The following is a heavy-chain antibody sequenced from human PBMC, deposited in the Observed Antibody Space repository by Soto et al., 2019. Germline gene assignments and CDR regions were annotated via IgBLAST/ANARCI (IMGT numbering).Heavy chain of an antibody. CDR3: ANYAKILVLDV. J-gene: IGHJ6*02. V-gene: IGHV3-30*18. Sequence: QVQLVESGGGVVQPGRSLRLSCAASGFTFSSYGMHWVRQAPGKGLEWVAVISYDGSNKYYADSVKGRFTISRGNSKNTLYLQMNSLRAEDTAVYYCANYAKILVLDVWGQGTTVTVSS. CDR1: GFTFSSYG. D-gene: IGHD6-6*01. CDR2: ISYDGSNK.